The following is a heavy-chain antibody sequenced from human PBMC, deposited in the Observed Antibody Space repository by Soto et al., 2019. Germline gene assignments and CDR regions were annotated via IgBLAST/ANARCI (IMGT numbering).Heavy chain of an antibody. CDR3: ARGYYGSPKHYYYYYMDV. V-gene: IGHV4-34*01. Sequence: SETLCLTCAVYGGSFSGYYWSWIRQPPGKGLEWIGEINHSGSTNYNPSLKSRVTISVDTSKNQFSLKLSSVTAADTAVYYCARGYYGSPKHYYYYYMDVWGKGTTVT. J-gene: IGHJ6*03. D-gene: IGHD3-10*01. CDR1: GGSFSGYY. CDR2: INHSGST.